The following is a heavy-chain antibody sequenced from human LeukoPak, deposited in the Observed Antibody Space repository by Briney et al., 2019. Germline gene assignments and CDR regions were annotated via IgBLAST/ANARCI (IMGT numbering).Heavy chain of an antibody. CDR2: ISAYNGNT. CDR1: GYTFTSYG. J-gene: IGHJ4*02. CDR3: ARSSLQWFIFDY. Sequence: ASVKVSCKASGYTFTSYGISWVRQAPGQGLEWMGWISAYNGNTNYAQKLQGRVTMTTDTSTSTDYMELRSLRSDDTAVYYCARSSLQWFIFDYWGQGTLVTVSS. V-gene: IGHV1-18*01. D-gene: IGHD3-22*01.